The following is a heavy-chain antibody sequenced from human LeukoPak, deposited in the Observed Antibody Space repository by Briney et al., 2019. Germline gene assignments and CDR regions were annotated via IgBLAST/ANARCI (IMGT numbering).Heavy chain of an antibody. J-gene: IGHJ5*02. CDR2: ISAYNGNT. CDR1: GYTFTDYY. D-gene: IGHD3-22*01. CDR3: ARDGYYYDSSGYGRWFDP. V-gene: IGHV1-18*04. Sequence: ASVKVSCKASGYTFTDYYIHWVRQAPGQGLEWMGWISAYNGNTNYAQKLQGRVTMTTDTSTSTAYMELRSLRSDDTAVYYCARDGYYYDSSGYGRWFDPWGQGTLVTVSS.